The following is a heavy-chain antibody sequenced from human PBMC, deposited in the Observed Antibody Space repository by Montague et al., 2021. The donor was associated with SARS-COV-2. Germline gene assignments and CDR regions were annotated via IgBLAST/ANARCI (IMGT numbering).Heavy chain of an antibody. CDR2: INSDGSST. Sequence: SLRLSCAASGFTFNTYYIHWVRQAPGKGLVWVSRINSDGSSTTYADSVKGRFTITRDNAKNTVYLQMNSLRAEDTAVYYCARDREPCLLQYSVDYWGQGTLVTVSS. D-gene: IGHD5-24*01. CDR1: GFTFNTYY. CDR3: ARDREPCLLQYSVDY. V-gene: IGHV3-74*01. J-gene: IGHJ4*02.